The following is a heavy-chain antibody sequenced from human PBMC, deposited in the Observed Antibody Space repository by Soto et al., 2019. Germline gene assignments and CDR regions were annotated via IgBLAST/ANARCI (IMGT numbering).Heavy chain of an antibody. Sequence: GGSLRLSCAASGFSFSNAWMSWVRLTPGKGLEWVGRIKNKTDGGTADYPAPVRDRFTISRDDSRSMLYLQMNSLKTEDTAVYYCITDPSYDFWSGYHFEYWGQRTLVTVPS. V-gene: IGHV3-15*01. J-gene: IGHJ4*02. CDR3: ITDPSYDFWSGYHFEY. CDR1: GFSFSNAW. CDR2: IKNKTDGGTA. D-gene: IGHD3-3*01.